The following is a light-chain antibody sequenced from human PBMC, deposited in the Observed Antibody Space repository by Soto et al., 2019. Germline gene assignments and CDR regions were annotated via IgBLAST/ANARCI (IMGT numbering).Light chain of an antibody. Sequence: EIVLTQSPGTLSLSPGERATLSCGASQSVSNNYLAWYQQKPGQAPRLLIYGASNRATGIPDRFSGSGSGTDFTLAISRLGPEDFAVYYCQQYGSSLLTFGGGTKVDI. CDR3: QQYGSSLLT. V-gene: IGKV3-20*01. J-gene: IGKJ4*01. CDR1: QSVSNNY. CDR2: GAS.